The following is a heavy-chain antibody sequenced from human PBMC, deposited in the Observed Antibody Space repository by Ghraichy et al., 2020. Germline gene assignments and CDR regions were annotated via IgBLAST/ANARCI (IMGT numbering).Heavy chain of an antibody. CDR2: ITSRSSYI. J-gene: IGHJ4*02. V-gene: IGHV3-21*01. CDR1: GFAFSTYS. Sequence: GGSLRLSCAASGFAFSTYSINWVRQAPGKGLEWVSSITSRSSYIYYADSVKGRFTISRDNAKNSLYLQMNSLRAEDTAVYYCARNPEAYYFDYWGQGTLVTVSS. CDR3: ARNPEAYYFDY.